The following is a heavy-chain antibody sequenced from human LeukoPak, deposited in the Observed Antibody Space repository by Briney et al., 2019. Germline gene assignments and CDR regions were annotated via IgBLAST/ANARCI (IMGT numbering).Heavy chain of an antibody. Sequence: GGSLRLSCAVSGFTFSNYAFHWVRQAPGKGLEWVAVISYDGSNKYYADSVKGRFTISRDNSKNTLYLQMNSLRAEDTAVYYCAKDSAQDCLDYWGQGTLVTVSS. V-gene: IGHV3-30*04. CDR1: GFTFSNYA. D-gene: IGHD2-15*01. CDR2: ISYDGSNK. CDR3: AKDSAQDCLDY. J-gene: IGHJ4*02.